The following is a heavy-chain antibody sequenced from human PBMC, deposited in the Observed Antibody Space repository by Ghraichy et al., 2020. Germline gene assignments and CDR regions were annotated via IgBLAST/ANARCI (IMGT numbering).Heavy chain of an antibody. D-gene: IGHD6-13*01. CDR1: GGTFSSYA. V-gene: IGHV1-69*13. CDR3: ARVDSSSWYGFGDYYYGMDV. J-gene: IGHJ6*02. CDR2: IIPIFGTA. Sequence: SVKVSCKASGGTFSSYAISWVRQAPGQGLEWMGGIIPIFGTANYAQKFQGRVTITADESTSTAYMELSSLRSEDTAVYYCARVDSSSWYGFGDYYYGMDVWGQGTTVTVSS.